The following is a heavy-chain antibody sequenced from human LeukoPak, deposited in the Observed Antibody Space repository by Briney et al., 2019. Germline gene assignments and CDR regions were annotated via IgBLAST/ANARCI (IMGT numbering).Heavy chain of an antibody. J-gene: IGHJ4*02. D-gene: IGHD6-19*01. CDR2: INSDGSST. CDR3: ARDYSSGWYADSDY. Sequence: GRSLRLSCAASGFTFSSYWMHWVRQAPGKGPVWVSRINSDGSSTSYADSVKGRFTISRDNAKNTLYLQMNSLRAEDTAVYYCARDYSSGWYADSDYWGQGTLVTVSS. CDR1: GFTFSSYW. V-gene: IGHV3-74*01.